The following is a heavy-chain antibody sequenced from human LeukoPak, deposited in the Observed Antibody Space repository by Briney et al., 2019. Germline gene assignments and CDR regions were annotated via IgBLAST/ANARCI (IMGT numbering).Heavy chain of an antibody. CDR1: GFTFSSYW. V-gene: IGHV3-7*04. Sequence: GGSLRLSCAASGFTFSSYWMSWVRQAPGKGLEWVANIKQDGSEKYYVDYVKGRFTISRDNAKNSLYLQMNSLRAEDTAVYYCARANSSSWYGSIDYWGQGTLVTVSS. CDR3: ARANSSSWYGSIDY. D-gene: IGHD6-13*01. J-gene: IGHJ4*02. CDR2: IKQDGSEK.